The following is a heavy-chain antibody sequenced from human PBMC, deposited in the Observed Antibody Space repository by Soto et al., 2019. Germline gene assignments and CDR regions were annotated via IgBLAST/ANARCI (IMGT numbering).Heavy chain of an antibody. J-gene: IGHJ4*02. CDR3: ARRGSGSYSDY. CDR1: GDSMSSHY. Sequence: SETLSLTCTVSGDSMSSHYWNWVRQTPGKGLEWIGCIYFTGSTIYNPSLESRVTISVDTSKNQFSLKLSSVTAADTAVYYCARRGSGSYSDYWGQGTLVTVSS. CDR2: IYFTGST. V-gene: IGHV4-59*08. D-gene: IGHD3-10*01.